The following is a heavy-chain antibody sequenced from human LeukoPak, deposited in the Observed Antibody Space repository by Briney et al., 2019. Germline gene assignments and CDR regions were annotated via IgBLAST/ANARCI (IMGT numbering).Heavy chain of an antibody. J-gene: IGHJ6*02. Sequence: GGSLRLSCAASGFTFSSYGLHWVRQAPGKGLEWMTFIRYDGSYKYYADSVEGRFTISRDNSKNTLYLQMNSLRAEDTGVYFCAKDHGDYYSYYYGLDVWGQGTTVTVSS. D-gene: IGHD2-21*02. CDR2: IRYDGSYK. V-gene: IGHV3-30*02. CDR1: GFTFSSYG. CDR3: AKDHGDYYSYYYGLDV.